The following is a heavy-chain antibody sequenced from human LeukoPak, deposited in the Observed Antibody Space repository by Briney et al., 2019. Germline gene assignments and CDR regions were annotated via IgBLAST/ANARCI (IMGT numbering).Heavy chain of an antibody. V-gene: IGHV4-59*01. Sequence: SETLSLTCTVSGGSISSYYWSWIRQPAGKGLEWIGYIYYSGSTNYNPSLKSRVTISVHTSKNQFSLKLRSVTAADTAVYYCARETSQKGAHYMDVWGKGTTVTISS. D-gene: IGHD3-16*01. CDR3: ARETSQKGAHYMDV. CDR2: IYYSGST. CDR1: GGSISSYY. J-gene: IGHJ6*03.